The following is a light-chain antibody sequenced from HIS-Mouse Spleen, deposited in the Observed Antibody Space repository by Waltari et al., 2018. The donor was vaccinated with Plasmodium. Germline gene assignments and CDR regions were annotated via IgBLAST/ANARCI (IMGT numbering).Light chain of an antibody. J-gene: IGKJ4*01. Sequence: EIVLTQSPGTLSLSPGERATLSCRASQSVSSSYLAWYQQQPGQAPRLLIYGASSRATGIPDRFSGSGSGTDFTVTISRLEPEDFAVYYCQQYGSSPLTFGGGTKVEIK. V-gene: IGKV3-20*01. CDR2: GAS. CDR1: QSVSSSY. CDR3: QQYGSSPLT.